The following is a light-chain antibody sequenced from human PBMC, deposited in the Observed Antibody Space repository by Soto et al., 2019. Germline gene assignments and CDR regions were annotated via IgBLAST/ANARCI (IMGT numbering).Light chain of an antibody. V-gene: IGKV3-20*01. CDR1: QSVSSSY. J-gene: IGKJ3*01. Sequence: EIVLTQSPGTLSLSPGERATLSCRASQSVSSSYLAWYQQKPGQAPRLLIYGASSRATDMPDRFSGSGSGTYFSVTISRLEPEDFAVYYCQQYGSSPFTFGPGTKVD. CDR3: QQYGSSPFT. CDR2: GAS.